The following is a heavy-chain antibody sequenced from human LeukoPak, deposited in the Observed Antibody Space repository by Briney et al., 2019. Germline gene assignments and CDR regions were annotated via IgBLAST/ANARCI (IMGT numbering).Heavy chain of an antibody. CDR1: GYTFTSYG. CDR3: ARGDHYDFWSGYYQFDY. D-gene: IGHD3-3*01. J-gene: IGHJ4*02. Sequence: GASAKVSCKASGYTFTSYGISWVRQAPGQGLEWMGWISAYNGNTNYAQKLQGRVTMTTDTSTSTAYMELRSLRSDDTAVYYCARGDHYDFWSGYYQFDYWGQGTLVTVSS. CDR2: ISAYNGNT. V-gene: IGHV1-18*01.